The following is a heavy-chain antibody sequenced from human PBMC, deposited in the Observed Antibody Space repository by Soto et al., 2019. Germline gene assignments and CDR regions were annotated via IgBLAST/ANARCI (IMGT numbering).Heavy chain of an antibody. Sequence: ASVKVSCKASGYTFTGYYMHWVRQAPGQGLEWMGWINPNSGGTNYAQKFQGWVTMTRDTSIITAYMELSRLRSDDTAVYYCARETGDRASNGLDYWGQGTLVTVSS. CDR2: INPNSGGT. D-gene: IGHD7-27*01. CDR1: GYTFTGYY. CDR3: ARETGDRASNGLDY. J-gene: IGHJ4*02. V-gene: IGHV1-2*04.